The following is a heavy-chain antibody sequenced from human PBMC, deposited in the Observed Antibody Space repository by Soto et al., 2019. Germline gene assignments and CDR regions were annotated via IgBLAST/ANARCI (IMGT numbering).Heavy chain of an antibody. CDR3: AREQDAADGLDV. Sequence: GGSLRLSCAASGFTFTSYWMSWVRQAPGKGLEGVADIKQDGSEIYYVDSVKGRFTISRDNAKNSLYLQMNSLRAEDAAVYYCAREQDAADGLDVWGQGTTVTVSS. V-gene: IGHV3-7*05. J-gene: IGHJ6*02. CDR1: GFTFTSYW. CDR2: IKQDGSEI. D-gene: IGHD6-25*01.